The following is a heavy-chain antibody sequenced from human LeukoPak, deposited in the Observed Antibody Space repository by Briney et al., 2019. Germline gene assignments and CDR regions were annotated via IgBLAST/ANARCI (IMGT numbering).Heavy chain of an antibody. V-gene: IGHV1-8*01. Sequence: ASVKVSCTASGYTFTSYDINWVRQATGQGLEWMGWMNPNSGNTGYAQKFQGRVTMTRNTSISTAYMELSSLRSEDTAVYYCARGPLNSGRLSYYFDYWGQGTLVTVSS. CDR2: MNPNSGNT. J-gene: IGHJ4*02. D-gene: IGHD1-26*01. CDR3: ARGPLNSGRLSYYFDY. CDR1: GYTFTSYD.